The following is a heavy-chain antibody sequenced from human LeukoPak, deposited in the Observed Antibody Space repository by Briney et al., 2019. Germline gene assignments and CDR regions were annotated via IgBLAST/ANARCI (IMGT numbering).Heavy chain of an antibody. J-gene: IGHJ6*03. CDR3: AKGHTTIFGVVIRNHYYMDV. D-gene: IGHD3-3*01. V-gene: IGHV3-30*02. CDR1: GFSFSSYD. CDR2: IRSDGSNK. Sequence: GGSLRLSCAASGFSFSSYDMYWVRQAPGKGLEWVAFIRSDGSNKYHADSVKGRFTVSRDNSKNTLYLQMNSLRAEDTAVYYCAKGHTTIFGVVIRNHYYMDVWGKGTTVTVSS.